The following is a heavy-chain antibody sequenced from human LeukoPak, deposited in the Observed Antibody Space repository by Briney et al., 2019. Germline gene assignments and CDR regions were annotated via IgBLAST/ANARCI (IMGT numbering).Heavy chain of an antibody. V-gene: IGHV3-23*01. CDR2: ISGSGGRT. J-gene: IGHJ4*02. D-gene: IGHD5-12*01. Sequence: GGSLRLSCAASGFTFSSYSMNWVRQAPGKGLEWVSGISGSGGRTYYADSVKGRFTISRDNSNHMLYLQMNSLIAEDTAIYYCAKDDDWLRFEHWGRGTPVSVSS. CDR3: AKDDDWLRFEH. CDR1: GFTFSSYS.